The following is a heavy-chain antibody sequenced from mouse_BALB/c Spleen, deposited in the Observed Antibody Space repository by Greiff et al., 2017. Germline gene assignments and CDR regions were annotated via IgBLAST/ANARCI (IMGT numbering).Heavy chain of an antibody. V-gene: IGHV1S81*02. Sequence: VQVVESGAELVKPGASVKLSCKASGYTFTSYYMYWVKQRPGQGLEWIGEINPSNGGTNFNEKFKSKATLTVDKSSSTAYMQLSSLTSEDSAVYYCTRGEWGYWGQGTTLTVSS. J-gene: IGHJ2*01. D-gene: IGHD1-3*01. CDR2: INPSNGGT. CDR3: TRGEWGY. CDR1: GYTFTSYY.